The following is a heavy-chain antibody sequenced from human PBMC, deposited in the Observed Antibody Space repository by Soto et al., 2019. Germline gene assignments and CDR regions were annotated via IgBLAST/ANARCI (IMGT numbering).Heavy chain of an antibody. CDR2: ISSSGSTI. J-gene: IGHJ6*03. CDR3: ARDALLSSSSFYYYYYMDV. Sequence: GGSLRLSCAASGFTFSDYYMSWIRQAPGKGLEWVSYISSSGSTIYYADSVKGRFTISRDNAKNSLYLQMNSLRAEDRAVYYCARDALLSSSSFYYYYYMDVWGKGTTVTVSS. D-gene: IGHD6-6*01. V-gene: IGHV3-11*01. CDR1: GFTFSDYY.